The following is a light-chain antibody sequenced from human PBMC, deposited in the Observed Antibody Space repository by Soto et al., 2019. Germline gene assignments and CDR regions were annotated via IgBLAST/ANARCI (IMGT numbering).Light chain of an antibody. CDR3: QQLSTYPLFT. Sequence: DIQLTQSPSFLSASVGDRVTITCRASQAISNYLAWYQQKPGKAPKLLIYGASTLQSGVPSRFSDSGSGTDFSLTINSLQPEDFATYYCQQLSTYPLFTFGPGTKVDI. CDR1: QAISNY. CDR2: GAS. V-gene: IGKV1-9*01. J-gene: IGKJ3*01.